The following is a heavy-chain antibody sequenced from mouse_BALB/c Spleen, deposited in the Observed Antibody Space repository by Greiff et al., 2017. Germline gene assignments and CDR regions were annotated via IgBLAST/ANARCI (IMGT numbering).Heavy chain of an antibody. Sequence: VQGVESGAELMKPGASVKISCKATGYTFSSYWIEWVKQRPGHGLEWIGEILPGSGSTNYNEKFKGKATFTADTSSNTAYMQLSSLTSEDSAVYYCARLTGTSGFAYWGQGTLVTVSA. CDR1: GYTFSSYW. V-gene: IGHV1-9*01. D-gene: IGHD4-1*01. CDR3: ARLTGTSGFAY. CDR2: ILPGSGST. J-gene: IGHJ3*01.